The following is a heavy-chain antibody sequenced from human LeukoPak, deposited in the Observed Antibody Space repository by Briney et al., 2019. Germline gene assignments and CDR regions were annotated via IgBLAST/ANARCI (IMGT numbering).Heavy chain of an antibody. V-gene: IGHV3-74*01. J-gene: IGHJ5*02. CDR2: LNGAGTTT. CDR3: ARDPGVRGVYYNYFDP. CDR1: GFSFSSYW. Sequence: GGSLRLSCAASGFSFSSYWMHWVRQAPGKGLVWVSRLNGAGTTTNYADSVKGRFTISRDNAKNILYLQMSSLRAEDTAVYYCARDPGVRGVYYNYFDPLGQGTLVTVSS. D-gene: IGHD3-10*01.